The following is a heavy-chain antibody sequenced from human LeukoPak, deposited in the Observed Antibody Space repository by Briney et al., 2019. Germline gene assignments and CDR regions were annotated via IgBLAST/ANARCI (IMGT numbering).Heavy chain of an antibody. Sequence: VASVKVSCKASGYTFTSYDINWVRQATGQGLEWMGWMNPNSGNTGYAQKFQGRVTITRNTSISTAYMELSSLRSEDTAVYYCARVHRVSDRTAFGYWGQGTLVTVSS. J-gene: IGHJ4*02. D-gene: IGHD1/OR15-1a*01. V-gene: IGHV1-8*03. CDR3: ARVHRVSDRTAFGY. CDR1: GYTFTSYD. CDR2: MNPNSGNT.